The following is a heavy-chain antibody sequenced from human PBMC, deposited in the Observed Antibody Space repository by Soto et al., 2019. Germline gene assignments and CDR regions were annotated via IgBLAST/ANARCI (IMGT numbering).Heavy chain of an antibody. D-gene: IGHD4-17*01. V-gene: IGHV1-18*04. CDR1: GYPFTSYG. Sequence: VKVSCKASGYPFTSYGITWVRQAPGQGLGWMGWISGYNGYTNYAQNLQDRVTMTTDTSTSTAYMELRSLRSDDTAVYYCARKVDYGGNYYYFDYWGQGALVTVSS. J-gene: IGHJ4*02. CDR3: ARKVDYGGNYYYFDY. CDR2: ISGYNGYT.